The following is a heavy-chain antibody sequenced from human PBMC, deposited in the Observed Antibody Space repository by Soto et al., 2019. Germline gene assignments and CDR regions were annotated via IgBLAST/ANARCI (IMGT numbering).Heavy chain of an antibody. Sequence: EVQLLESGGGLVQPGGSLRLSCAASGFTFSIYGLSWVRQAPGKGLEWVSAISGSGENTYYADSVKGRFTISRDNPKNTLYLQMNSLRAEDTAVYYCAKPLGSDSYLPFDYWGQGTLVTVSS. CDR3: AKPLGSDSYLPFDY. D-gene: IGHD3-10*01. J-gene: IGHJ4*02. CDR1: GFTFSIYG. CDR2: ISGSGENT. V-gene: IGHV3-23*01.